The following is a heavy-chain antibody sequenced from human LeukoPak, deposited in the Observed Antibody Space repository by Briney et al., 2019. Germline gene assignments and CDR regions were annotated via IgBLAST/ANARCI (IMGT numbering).Heavy chain of an antibody. V-gene: IGHV3-30*02. CDR3: AKASHIVVVPAAIGY. CDR2: IRYDGSNK. D-gene: IGHD2-2*02. J-gene: IGHJ4*02. CDR1: GFTFSSYG. Sequence: GGSLRLSCAASGFTFSSYGMHWVRQAPGKGLEWVAFIRYDGSNKYYADSVKGRFTISRDNSKNTLYLQMNRLRAEDTAVYYCAKASHIVVVPAAIGYWGQGTLVTVSS.